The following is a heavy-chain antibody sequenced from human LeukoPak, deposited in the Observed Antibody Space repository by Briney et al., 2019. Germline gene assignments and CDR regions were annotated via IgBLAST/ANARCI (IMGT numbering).Heavy chain of an antibody. D-gene: IGHD2-8*02. CDR3: ARGGRSRPSTGDAFDI. CDR2: IYSGIGT. J-gene: IGHJ3*02. V-gene: IGHV3-53*01. Sequence: PGGSLRLSCAASGFTVSSNYLSWVRQAPGKGLEWVSVIYSGIGTYYAVSVKGRFTISRDNSKNTLYLQMNSLRAEDTAVYYCARGGRSRPSTGDAFDIWGQGTMITVSS. CDR1: GFTVSSNY.